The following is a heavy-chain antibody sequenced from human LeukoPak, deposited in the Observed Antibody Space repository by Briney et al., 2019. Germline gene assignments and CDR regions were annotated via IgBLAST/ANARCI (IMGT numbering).Heavy chain of an antibody. CDR1: GFTLRNYW. D-gene: IGHD2-15*01. CDR2: IKQDGTEK. V-gene: IGHV3-7*01. Sequence: PGGSLRLSCAASGFTLRNYWMTSVRQAPGEGLEWVAKIKQDGTEKYYVDSVKGRFTISRDNAENSLYLQMSSLRADDTAVYYCTRDTGCPGGTCYSFYDYWGQGTLVTVSS. J-gene: IGHJ4*02. CDR3: TRDTGCPGGTCYSFYDY.